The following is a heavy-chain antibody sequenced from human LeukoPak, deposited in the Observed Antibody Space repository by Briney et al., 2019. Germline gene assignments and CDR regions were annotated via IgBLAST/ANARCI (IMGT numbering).Heavy chain of an antibody. V-gene: IGHV1-3*01. Sequence: ASVKVSCETSGYTFSMYAIHWVRQAPGQRLEWMGWINGGNGDTKYSQRFQGRVTITRDTAATTAHMDLSSLRSDDTAVYYCARTPGPMVRGLKFYYYGMDVWGKGTTVTVSS. J-gene: IGHJ6*04. CDR3: ARTPGPMVRGLKFYYYGMDV. D-gene: IGHD3-10*01. CDR1: GYTFSMYA. CDR2: INGGNGDT.